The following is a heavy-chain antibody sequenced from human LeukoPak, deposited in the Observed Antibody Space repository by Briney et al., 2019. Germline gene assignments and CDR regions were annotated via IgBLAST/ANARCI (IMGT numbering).Heavy chain of an antibody. Sequence: ASVKVTCKASGYTFTSYYMHWVRQAPGQGLEWMGIINPSGGSTSYAQKFQGRVTMTRDTSTSTAYMELRSLRSDDTAVYYCARDIDHTDAFDIWGQGTMVTVSS. CDR1: GYTFTSYY. V-gene: IGHV1-46*01. D-gene: IGHD1-26*01. J-gene: IGHJ3*02. CDR2: INPSGGST. CDR3: ARDIDHTDAFDI.